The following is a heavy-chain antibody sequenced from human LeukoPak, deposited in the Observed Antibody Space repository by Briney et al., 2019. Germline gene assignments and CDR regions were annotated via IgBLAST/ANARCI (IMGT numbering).Heavy chain of an antibody. V-gene: IGHV3-23*01. D-gene: IGHD3-9*01. J-gene: IGHJ4*02. CDR2: ISGSGGTT. Sequence: PGGSLRLSCAASRFTFSSYAMSWVRQAPGKGLEWVSAISGSGGTTYNADSVKSRFTISRDNSKNTLYLQLNSLRAEDTAVYYCAKGAGNFDWSYHDYWGQGTLVTVSS. CDR3: AKGAGNFDWSYHDY. CDR1: RFTFSSYA.